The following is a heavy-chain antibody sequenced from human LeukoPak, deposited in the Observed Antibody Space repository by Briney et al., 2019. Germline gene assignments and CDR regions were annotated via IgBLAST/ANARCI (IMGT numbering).Heavy chain of an antibody. CDR2: MYTSEST. CDR1: GGSISSYH. D-gene: IGHD2-8*01. CDR3: ARSPPNNCFDY. Sequence: PSETLSLTCTVSGGSISSYHWSWIRQPAGKGLEWIGRMYTSESTNYNPSLKSRITMSVDTSKNQFSLKLSSVTAADTAVYYCARSPPNNCFDYWGRGILVTVSS. V-gene: IGHV4-4*07. J-gene: IGHJ4*02.